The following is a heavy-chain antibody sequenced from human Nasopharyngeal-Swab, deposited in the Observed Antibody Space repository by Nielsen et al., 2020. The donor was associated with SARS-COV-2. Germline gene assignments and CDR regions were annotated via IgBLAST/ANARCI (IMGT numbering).Heavy chain of an antibody. V-gene: IGHV4-34*01. D-gene: IGHD6-6*01. CDR2: INHSGST. J-gene: IGHJ5*02. CDR3: ARGIVRIAARPRGNWFDP. Sequence: RQAPGKGLEWIGEINHSGSTNYNPSLKSRVTISVDTSKNQFSLKLSSVTAADTAVYYCARGIVRIAARPRGNWFDPWGQGTLGTVSS.